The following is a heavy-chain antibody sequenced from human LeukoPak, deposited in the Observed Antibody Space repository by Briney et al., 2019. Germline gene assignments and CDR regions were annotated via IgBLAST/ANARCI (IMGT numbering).Heavy chain of an antibody. CDR2: INPNSGGT. CDR1: GYTFTSYD. J-gene: IGHJ4*02. D-gene: IGHD3-3*01. Sequence: GASVKVSCKASGYTFTSYDINWVRQAPGQGLEWMGWINPNSGGTNYAQKFQGRVTMTRDTSISTAYMELSRLRSDDTAVYYCARDPDNITIFGVVWSPELELADYWGQGTLVTVSS. V-gene: IGHV1-2*02. CDR3: ARDPDNITIFGVVWSPELELADY.